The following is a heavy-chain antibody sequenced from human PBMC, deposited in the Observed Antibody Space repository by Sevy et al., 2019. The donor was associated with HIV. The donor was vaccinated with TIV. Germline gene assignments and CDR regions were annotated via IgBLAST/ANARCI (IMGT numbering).Heavy chain of an antibody. CDR2: INSDGSST. CDR1: GITLSTYW. CDR3: SRGLYYYDMRGHQEPGDY. D-gene: IGHD3-22*01. V-gene: IGHV3-74*01. Sequence: GGSLRLSCAASGITLSTYWMHWVRQAPGKGLVWVSRINSDGSSTSYADPVKGRFTISRDNGKNTLYLQMKSLRAEDTAVYFCSRGLYYYDMRGHQEPGDYWGQGVLVTVSS. J-gene: IGHJ4*02.